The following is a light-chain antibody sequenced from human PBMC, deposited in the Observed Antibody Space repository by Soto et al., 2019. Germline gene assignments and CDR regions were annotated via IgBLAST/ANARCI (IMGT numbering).Light chain of an antibody. J-gene: IGKJ4*01. Sequence: DIQMTQSPSSVSASVGDRVTITCRASQGLGVWLGWYQQKPGKAPQLLIFGASGLQTGVPARFSGSGSGTDFTLTISSLQPEDFATYDCQQADSFPLTFGGGTKVEIK. CDR1: QGLGVW. CDR2: GAS. CDR3: QQADSFPLT. V-gene: IGKV1-12*01.